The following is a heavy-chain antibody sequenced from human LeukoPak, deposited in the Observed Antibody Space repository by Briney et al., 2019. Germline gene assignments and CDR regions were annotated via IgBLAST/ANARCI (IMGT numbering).Heavy chain of an antibody. CDR1: GYTFTSYY. J-gene: IGHJ6*02. Sequence: ASVKVSCKASGYTFTSYYMHWVRQAPGQGLEWMGIINPRDGSTSYAQKFQGRVTITADESTSTAYMELSSLRSEDTAVYYCARETLVVVTAIGVGGMDVWGQGTTVTVSS. V-gene: IGHV1-46*01. CDR2: INPRDGST. CDR3: ARETLVVVTAIGVGGMDV. D-gene: IGHD2-21*02.